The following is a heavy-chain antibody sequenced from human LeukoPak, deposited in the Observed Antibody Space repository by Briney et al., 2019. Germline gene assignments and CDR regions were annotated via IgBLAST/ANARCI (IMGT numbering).Heavy chain of an antibody. D-gene: IGHD2-21*01. Sequence: KPSETLSLTCAVYGGSFSGYYWSWIRQPPGKGLEWIGEINHSGSTNYNPSLKSRVTISVGTSKNQFSLKLSSVTAADTAVYYCAREWVVIGYFDYWGQGTLVTVSS. V-gene: IGHV4-34*01. CDR2: INHSGST. CDR3: AREWVVIGYFDY. J-gene: IGHJ4*02. CDR1: GGSFSGYY.